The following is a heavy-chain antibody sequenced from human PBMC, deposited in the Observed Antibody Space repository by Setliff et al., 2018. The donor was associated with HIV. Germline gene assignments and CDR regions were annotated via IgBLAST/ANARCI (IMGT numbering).Heavy chain of an antibody. J-gene: IGHJ3*02. D-gene: IGHD6-6*01. Sequence: PSETLSLTCAVYGGSFSGYYWSWIRQPPGKGLEWIGEINHSGTTNYNPSLKSRATISVDTSKNQFSLKLYSVTASDTAVYFCARGYEGSSPGGAFDIWVQGTMVTV. CDR1: GGSFSGYY. V-gene: IGHV4-34*01. CDR2: INHSGTT. CDR3: ARGYEGSSPGGAFDI.